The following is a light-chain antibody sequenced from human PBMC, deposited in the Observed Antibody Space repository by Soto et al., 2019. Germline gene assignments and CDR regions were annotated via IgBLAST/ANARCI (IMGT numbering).Light chain of an antibody. Sequence: DIQMTQSPSSVSASVGDRVTITCRASQDIDTWLAWYQQKPGKAPKLLVFAASSLKGGVPPRFSGSGSGTEFTLTISSLQPEDFATYYCQQANSFPITFGPGTKVDIK. CDR2: AAS. CDR3: QQANSFPIT. J-gene: IGKJ3*01. V-gene: IGKV1-12*01. CDR1: QDIDTW.